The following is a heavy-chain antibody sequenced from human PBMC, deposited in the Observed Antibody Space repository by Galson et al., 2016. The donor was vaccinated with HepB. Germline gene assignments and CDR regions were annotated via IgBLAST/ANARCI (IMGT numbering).Heavy chain of an antibody. CDR2: IDHWSSTI. D-gene: IGHD1-26*01. J-gene: IGHJ4*02. CDR3: ARLSTYRYPSVDY. Sequence: SLRLSCAASGFTFSGSTMNWVRQAPGKGLEWVSYIDHWSSTIYYADSVKGRFTISRDNAMNSLYLQMNTLRDEDTAVYYRARLSTYRYPSVDYWGQGTLVTVSS. CDR1: GFTFSGST. V-gene: IGHV3-48*02.